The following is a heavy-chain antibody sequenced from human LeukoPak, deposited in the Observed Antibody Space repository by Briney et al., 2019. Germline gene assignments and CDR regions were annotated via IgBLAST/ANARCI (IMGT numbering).Heavy chain of an antibody. D-gene: IGHD2-21*02. CDR2: IYHSGST. CDR1: GGSISSGGYY. J-gene: IGHJ4*02. Sequence: QTSQTLSLTCTVSGGSISSGGYYWSWIRQPPGKGLEWIGYIYHSGSTYYNPSLKSRVTISVDRSKNQFSLKLSSVTAADTAVYYCARGGAYCGGDCYDYWGQGTLVTVSS. CDR3: ARGGAYCGGDCYDY. V-gene: IGHV4-30-2*01.